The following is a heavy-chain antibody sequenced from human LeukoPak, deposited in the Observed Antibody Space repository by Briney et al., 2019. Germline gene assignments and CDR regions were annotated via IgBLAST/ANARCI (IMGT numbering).Heavy chain of an antibody. CDR1: GFTFSGYS. CDR3: ARDMAWSAMDV. V-gene: IGHV3-48*04. D-gene: IGHD3-3*01. Sequence: PGGSLRLSCAASGFTFSGYSMNWVRQAPGKGLEWVSYISSNSSTIYYADSMKGRFTISRDNDKNSLFLQMNSLRAEDRAVYYCARDMAWSAMDVWGKGTTVPVSS. J-gene: IGHJ6*04. CDR2: ISSNSSTI.